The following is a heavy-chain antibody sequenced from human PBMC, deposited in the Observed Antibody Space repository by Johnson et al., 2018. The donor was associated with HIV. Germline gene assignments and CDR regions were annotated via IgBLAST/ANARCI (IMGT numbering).Heavy chain of an antibody. V-gene: IGHV3-11*06. J-gene: IGHJ3*02. D-gene: IGHD1-26*01. CDR2: INNDGGST. CDR1: GFTISDYY. CDR3: AKDEALGWELDPDALAI. Sequence: QMQLVESGGGLVKPGGSLRLSCAASGFTISDYYMSWIRQAPGKGLVWVARINNDGGSTSYVDSVKGRFTISRDNAKNSLYLQMNSLRAEDTAVYYCAKDEALGWELDPDALAIWGQGTMVTVSS.